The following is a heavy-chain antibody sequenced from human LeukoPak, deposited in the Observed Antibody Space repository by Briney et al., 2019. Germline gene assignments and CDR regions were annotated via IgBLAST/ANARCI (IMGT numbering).Heavy chain of an antibody. J-gene: IGHJ4*02. CDR1: GYAFTGYY. Sequence: ASVKVSCKASGYAFTGYYIHWVRQAPGQGLEWMGRINPNSGGTNYAQKFQGRVTMTRDTSISTAYMELSRLTSDDTAVYYCARDHDILTGYYRYWGQGTLVTVSS. D-gene: IGHD3-9*01. V-gene: IGHV1-2*06. CDR3: ARDHDILTGYYRY. CDR2: INPNSGGT.